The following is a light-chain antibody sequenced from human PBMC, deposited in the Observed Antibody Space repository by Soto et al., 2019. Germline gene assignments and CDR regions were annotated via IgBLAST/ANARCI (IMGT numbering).Light chain of an antibody. J-gene: IGKJ1*01. V-gene: IGKV3-11*01. Sequence: EIVLTQSPATLSLSPGERATLSCRASQSVSSYFAWYQQKPGQAPRLLIYDASNRATGIPARFSGSGSGTGFTLTISGLEPDDFAVYYCQQRGNWPVTFGQGTRVDIK. CDR2: DAS. CDR1: QSVSSY. CDR3: QQRGNWPVT.